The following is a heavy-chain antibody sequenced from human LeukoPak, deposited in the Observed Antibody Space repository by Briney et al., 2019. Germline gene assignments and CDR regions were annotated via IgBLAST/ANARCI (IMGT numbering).Heavy chain of an antibody. CDR2: IIPIFGTA. Sequence: ASVKVSCKASGGTFSSYAISWVRQAPGQGLEWMGGIIPIFGTANYAQKFQGRVTITADKSTSTAYMELSSLRSEDTAVYYCARGEVPPHYFDSWGQGTLVTVSS. V-gene: IGHV1-69*06. CDR3: ARGEVPPHYFDS. CDR1: GGTFSSYA. J-gene: IGHJ4*02.